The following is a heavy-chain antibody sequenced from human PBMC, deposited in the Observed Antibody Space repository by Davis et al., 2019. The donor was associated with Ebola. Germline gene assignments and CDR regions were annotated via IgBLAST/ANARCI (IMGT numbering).Heavy chain of an antibody. V-gene: IGHV7-4-1*02. J-gene: IGHJ4*02. D-gene: IGHD6-19*01. CDR2: INTNTGNP. CDR1: GYTFTSYA. CDR3: ARSEEQWLVTPDY. Sequence: AASVKASCKASGYTFTSYAMNWVRQAPGQGLEWMGWINTNTGNPTYAQGFTGRFVFSLDTSVSTAYLQISSLKAEDTAVYYCARSEEQWLVTPDYWGQGTLVTVSS.